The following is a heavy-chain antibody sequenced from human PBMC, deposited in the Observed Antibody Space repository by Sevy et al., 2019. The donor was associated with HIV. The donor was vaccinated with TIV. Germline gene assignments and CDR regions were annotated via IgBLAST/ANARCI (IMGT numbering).Heavy chain of an antibody. CDR1: GFTFSTYA. CDR3: AKDRVSGTYYTGDLDY. CDR2: VTFGGGST. Sequence: GGSLRLSCAASGFTFSTYAMTWVRQAPGKGLEWVSVVTFGGGSTYYADSVKGGFTISRDNSKHSLYLQMNSLRAEDTAVYYCAKDRVSGTYYTGDLDYWGQGTLVTVSS. J-gene: IGHJ4*02. V-gene: IGHV3-23*01. D-gene: IGHD3-10*01.